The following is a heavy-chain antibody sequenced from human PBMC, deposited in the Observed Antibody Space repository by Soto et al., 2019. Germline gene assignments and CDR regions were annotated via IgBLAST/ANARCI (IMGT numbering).Heavy chain of an antibody. CDR3: ARDDLAAGGTGYFDY. J-gene: IGHJ4*02. D-gene: IGHD6-13*01. Sequence: QVQLVQSGAEVKKPGASVKVSCKASGYTFNTYGISWVRQAPGQGLEWMGWISAYNGNTIYAQKFQGRVTMTTDTSTSTAYMELRRLRSDATAVYYCARDDLAAGGTGYFDYWGQGTLVTVSS. CDR2: ISAYNGNT. CDR1: GYTFNTYG. V-gene: IGHV1-18*01.